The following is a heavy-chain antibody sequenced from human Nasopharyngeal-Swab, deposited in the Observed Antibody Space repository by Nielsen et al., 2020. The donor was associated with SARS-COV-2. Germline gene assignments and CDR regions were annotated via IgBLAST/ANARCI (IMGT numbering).Heavy chain of an antibody. D-gene: IGHD3-3*01. V-gene: IGHV4-4*07. Sequence: SETLSLTCTVSGGSISSYYWSWIRQPAGKGLEWIGRIYTSGSTNYNPSLKSRVTMSVGTSKNQFSLKLSSVTAADTAVYYCARGSRFTIFGVVPDYYYGMDVWGQGTTVTVS. J-gene: IGHJ6*02. CDR2: IYTSGST. CDR1: GGSISSYY. CDR3: ARGSRFTIFGVVPDYYYGMDV.